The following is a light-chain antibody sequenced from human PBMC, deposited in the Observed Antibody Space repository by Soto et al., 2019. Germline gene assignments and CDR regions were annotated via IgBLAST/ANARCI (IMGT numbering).Light chain of an antibody. CDR3: QSYDSSLRHVV. J-gene: IGLJ2*01. V-gene: IGLV1-40*01. CDR1: SSNIGAGFD. Sequence: QSVLTQPPSVSGAPGQRVTISCTGSSSNIGAGFDVHWYQQLPGTAPKFLIYGNSNRPSGVPDRFSGSKSGTSASLAITGLQAEDEADYYCQSYDSSLRHVVFGGGTKLTVL. CDR2: GNS.